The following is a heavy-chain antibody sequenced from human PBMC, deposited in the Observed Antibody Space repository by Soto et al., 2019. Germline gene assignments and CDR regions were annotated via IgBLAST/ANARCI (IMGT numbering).Heavy chain of an antibody. CDR1: GFTFSSYS. V-gene: IGHV3-21*01. J-gene: IGHJ6*02. Sequence: GGSLRLSCAASGFTFSSYSMSWVRQAPGKGLEWVSSISSSSSYIYYADSVKGRFTISRDNAKNSLYLQMNSLRAEDTAVYYCARDTLPQNYYYYYYGMDVWGQGTTVTVSS. CDR2: ISSSSSYI. CDR3: ARDTLPQNYYYYYYGMDV. D-gene: IGHD2-15*01.